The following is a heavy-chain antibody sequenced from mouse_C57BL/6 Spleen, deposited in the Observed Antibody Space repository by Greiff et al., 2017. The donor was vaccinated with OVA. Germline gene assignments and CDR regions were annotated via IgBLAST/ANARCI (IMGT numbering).Heavy chain of an antibody. CDR3: AREDYYGSSYWFAY. J-gene: IGHJ3*01. D-gene: IGHD1-1*01. Sequence: VQLQQPGAELVKPGASVKMSCKASGYTFTSYWITWVKQRPGQGLEWIGDIYPGSGSTNYNEKFKSKATLTVAKSSSTAYMQLSSLTSEDSAVYYCAREDYYGSSYWFAYWGQGTLVTVSA. CDR2: IYPGSGST. CDR1: GYTFTSYW. V-gene: IGHV1-55*01.